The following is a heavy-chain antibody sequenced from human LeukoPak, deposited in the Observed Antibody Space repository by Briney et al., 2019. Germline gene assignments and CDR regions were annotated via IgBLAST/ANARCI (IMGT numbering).Heavy chain of an antibody. J-gene: IGHJ6*03. Sequence: GGSLRLSCAASGFTFSSYSMNWVRQAPGKGLEWVSYISSSSSTIYYADSVKGRFTISRDNAKNSLYLQMNSLRAEDTAVYYCARDRSGSSWYVRYYYMDVWGKGTTVTVSS. CDR2: ISSSSSTI. V-gene: IGHV3-48*04. D-gene: IGHD6-13*01. CDR3: ARDRSGSSWYVRYYYMDV. CDR1: GFTFSSYS.